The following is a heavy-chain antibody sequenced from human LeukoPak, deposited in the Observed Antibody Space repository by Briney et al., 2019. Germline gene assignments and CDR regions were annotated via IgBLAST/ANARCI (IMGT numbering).Heavy chain of an antibody. D-gene: IGHD3-16*02. CDR3: ARGAPVKNYVWGSYRYAQNWFDP. CDR1: GYTFTSYG. Sequence: ASVKVSCKASGYTFTSYGISWVRQAPGQGLEWMGWISAYNGNTNYAQKLQGRVPMTTDTSTSTAYMELRSLRSDDTAVYYCARGAPVKNYVWGSYRYAQNWFDPWGQGTLVTVSS. CDR2: ISAYNGNT. J-gene: IGHJ5*02. V-gene: IGHV1-18*01.